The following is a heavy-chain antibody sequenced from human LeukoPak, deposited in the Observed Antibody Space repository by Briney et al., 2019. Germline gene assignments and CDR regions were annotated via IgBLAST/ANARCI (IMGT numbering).Heavy chain of an antibody. D-gene: IGHD3-10*01. CDR2: ISASGTLT. CDR1: GFSFSSYE. V-gene: IGHV3-48*03. J-gene: IGHJ4*02. Sequence: GGSLRLSCAASGFSFSSYEMNWVRQAPGKGLEWISYISASGTLTHYADSVEGRFTISRDNSKNTLYLQMNSLRAEDTAVYYCARDRGSGLDYWGQGTLVTVSS. CDR3: ARDRGSGLDY.